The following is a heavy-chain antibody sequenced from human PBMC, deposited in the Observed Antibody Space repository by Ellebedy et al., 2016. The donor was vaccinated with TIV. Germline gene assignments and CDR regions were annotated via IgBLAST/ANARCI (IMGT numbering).Heavy chain of an antibody. CDR2: ISYAGSNK. D-gene: IGHD2-21*02. CDR3: ARHGEIVVVTAMLDY. V-gene: IGHV3-30-3*01. CDR1: GFTFSSYA. J-gene: IGHJ4*02. Sequence: GESLKISCAASGFTFSSYAMHWVRQAPGKGLEWVAVISYAGSNKYYADSVKGRFTISRDNPKNTLYLQMNSLRADDTAVYYCARHGEIVVVTAMLDYWGQGTLVTVSS.